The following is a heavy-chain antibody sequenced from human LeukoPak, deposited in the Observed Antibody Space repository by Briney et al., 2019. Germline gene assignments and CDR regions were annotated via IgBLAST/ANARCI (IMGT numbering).Heavy chain of an antibody. Sequence: SETLSLTCTVSGGSISSHYWTWIRQPPGKGLEWIGYISYIGSTNYNPSLKSRVTISVDTSKNQFSLKLSSVTAADAAVYFCARDPTTVTKGLDIWGQGTMVTVSS. CDR3: ARDPTTVTKGLDI. CDR2: ISYIGST. CDR1: GGSISSHY. J-gene: IGHJ3*02. V-gene: IGHV4-59*11. D-gene: IGHD4-17*01.